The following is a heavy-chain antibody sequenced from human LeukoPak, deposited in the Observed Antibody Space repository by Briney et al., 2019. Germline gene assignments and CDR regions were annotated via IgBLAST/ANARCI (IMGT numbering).Heavy chain of an antibody. V-gene: IGHV4-39*07. CDR3: ARNLAGHFGGFYFDY. CDR2: IFYSGST. J-gene: IGHJ4*02. Sequence: SETLSLTCTVSGGSISSSTCYWGWIRQPPGKGLEWIGSIFYSGSTYYNPSLKSRATISVDTSKNQFSLKLSSVTAADTAVYYCARNLAGHFGGFYFDYWGQGTLVTVSS. CDR1: GGSISSSTCY. D-gene: IGHD2-21*01.